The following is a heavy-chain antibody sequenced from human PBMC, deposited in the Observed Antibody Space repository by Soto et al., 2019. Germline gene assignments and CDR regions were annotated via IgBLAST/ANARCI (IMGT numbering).Heavy chain of an antibody. CDR3: ARDGSLTNQFDY. CDR1: GYTFTGYY. Sequence: GASVKVSCKASGYTFTGYYMHWVRQAPGQGLEWMGWISAYNGNTNYAQKLQGRVTMTTDTSTSTAYMELRSLRSDDTAVYYCARDGSLTNQFDYWGQGTLVTVSS. V-gene: IGHV1-18*04. J-gene: IGHJ4*02. CDR2: ISAYNGNT.